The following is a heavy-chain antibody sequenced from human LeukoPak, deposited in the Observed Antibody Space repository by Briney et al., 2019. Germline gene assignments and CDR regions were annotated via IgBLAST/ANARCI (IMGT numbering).Heavy chain of an antibody. CDR2: INHSGGT. D-gene: IGHD4-17*01. Sequence: SETLSLTCAVYGGSFSGYYWNWIRQPPGKGLEWFGEINHSGGTNYNPSLKRRVTISVDMSKNQFSLKLYSVTAADTAVYYCARAIYGDHFYGMDVWGQGTTVTVSS. J-gene: IGHJ6*02. CDR1: GGSFSGYY. V-gene: IGHV4-34*01. CDR3: ARAIYGDHFYGMDV.